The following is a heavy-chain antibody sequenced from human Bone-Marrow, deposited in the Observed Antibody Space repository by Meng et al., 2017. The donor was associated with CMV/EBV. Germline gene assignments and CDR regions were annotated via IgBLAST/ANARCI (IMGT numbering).Heavy chain of an antibody. CDR3: ARHGTSYPRWFDP. Sequence: SETLSLTCTVSGGSISSYYWSWIRQPPGKGLEWIGYIYYSGSTNYNPSLKSRVTISVDTSKNQFSLKLSSVTAADTAVYYCARHGTSYPRWFDPWGQGTRVTGSS. CDR2: IYYSGST. V-gene: IGHV4-59*01. CDR1: GGSISSYY. J-gene: IGHJ5*02. D-gene: IGHD1-26*01.